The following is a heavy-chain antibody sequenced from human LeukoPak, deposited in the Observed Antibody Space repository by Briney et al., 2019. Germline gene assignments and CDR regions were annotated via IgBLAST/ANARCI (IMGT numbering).Heavy chain of an antibody. CDR1: GFTFSSYA. Sequence: GGSLRLSCAASGFTFSSYAMSWVRQAPGKGLEWASAISGSGGSTYYADSVKGRFTISRDNSKNTLYLQMNSLRAEDTAVYYCAKDPRTHDYGDALYWGQGTLVTVSS. J-gene: IGHJ4*02. CDR3: AKDPRTHDYGDALY. CDR2: ISGSGGST. D-gene: IGHD4-17*01. V-gene: IGHV3-23*01.